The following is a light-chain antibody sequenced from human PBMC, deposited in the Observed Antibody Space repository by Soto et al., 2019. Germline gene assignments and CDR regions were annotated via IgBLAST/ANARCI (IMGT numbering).Light chain of an antibody. V-gene: IGLV2-11*01. CDR2: DVT. Sequence: QSTLTQPRSVSGSPGQSVTISCTGTTSDIGAYYYVSWYQQHPGKAPTLMIFDVTKRPSGVPDPFSASKSGNTASLTISGLQAEDESDYYCCSYAGSHTMVFGEVTKVTVL. CDR1: TSDIGAYYY. CDR3: CSYAGSHTMV. J-gene: IGLJ3*02.